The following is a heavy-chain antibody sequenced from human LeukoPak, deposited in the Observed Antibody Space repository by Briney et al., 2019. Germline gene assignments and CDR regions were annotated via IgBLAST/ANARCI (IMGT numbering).Heavy chain of an antibody. D-gene: IGHD2/OR15-2a*01. CDR3: TREDRPYCTFAY. J-gene: IGHJ4*02. CDR2: IAHDGTT. CDR1: AGSFDITNY. V-gene: IGHV4-4*02. Sequence: TSETLSLTCGVSAGSFDITNYWSWVRQAPGKGLEWIGEIAHDGTTNYNPSLRSRVAMSFDRANNQFSLSLTSVTAADTAVYYCTREDRPYCTFAYWGQGVLVTVSS.